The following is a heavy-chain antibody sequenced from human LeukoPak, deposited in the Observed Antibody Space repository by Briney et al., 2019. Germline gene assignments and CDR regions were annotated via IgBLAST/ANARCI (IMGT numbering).Heavy chain of an antibody. Sequence: ASVKVSCKASGYTFTSFGMTWVRQAPGQGLEWMGWMSPYNGNTNYAQKLQGRVTMTTDTSTSTAYMELRGLRSDDTAIYYCARGGVRPTTYPIHNWFDPWGQGTLVTVSS. D-gene: IGHD1-14*01. CDR1: GYTFTSFG. CDR3: ARGGVRPTTYPIHNWFDP. CDR2: MSPYNGNT. V-gene: IGHV1-18*01. J-gene: IGHJ5*02.